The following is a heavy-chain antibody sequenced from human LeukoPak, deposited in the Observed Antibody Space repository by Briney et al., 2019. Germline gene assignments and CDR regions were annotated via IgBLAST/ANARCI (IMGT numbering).Heavy chain of an antibody. Sequence: ASVKVSCKASGYTFTGYYMHWVRQAPGQGLEWMGWINPNSGGTNYAQKFQGRVTMTRDTSISTAYMELSSLRSEDTAVYYCARDLGKVVVVAATSYGMDVWGQGTTVTVSS. CDR1: GYTFTGYY. CDR3: ARDLGKVVVVAATSYGMDV. CDR2: INPNSGGT. V-gene: IGHV1-2*02. D-gene: IGHD2-15*01. J-gene: IGHJ6*02.